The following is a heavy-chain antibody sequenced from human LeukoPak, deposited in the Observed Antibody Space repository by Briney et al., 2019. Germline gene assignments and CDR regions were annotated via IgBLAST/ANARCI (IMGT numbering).Heavy chain of an antibody. V-gene: IGHV4-59*01. Sequence: SETLSLTCTVSGGSISSYYWSWIRQPPGKGLEWIGYIYYSGSTNYNPSLKSRVTISVDTSKNQFSLELSSVTAADTAVYYCARDGEHGMDVWGQGTTVTVSS. J-gene: IGHJ6*02. CDR1: GGSISSYY. CDR3: ARDGEHGMDV. CDR2: IYYSGST. D-gene: IGHD2-21*01.